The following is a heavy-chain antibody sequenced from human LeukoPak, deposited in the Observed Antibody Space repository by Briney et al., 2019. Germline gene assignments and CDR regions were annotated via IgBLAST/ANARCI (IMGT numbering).Heavy chain of an antibody. D-gene: IGHD2-8*01. Sequence: GGSLRLSCAASGFTFRGYWMHWVRQAPGKGLVWVSRINSDGSTSTYADSVRGRFTISRDNAKNTLYLQMNSLGAEDTAVYYCARVEGPNYYFYGMDVWGQGTTVTVFS. V-gene: IGHV3-74*01. CDR3: ARVEGPNYYFYGMDV. J-gene: IGHJ6*02. CDR1: GFTFRGYW. CDR2: INSDGSTS.